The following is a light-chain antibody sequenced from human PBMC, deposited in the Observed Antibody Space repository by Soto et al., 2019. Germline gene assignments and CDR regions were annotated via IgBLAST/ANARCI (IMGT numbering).Light chain of an antibody. CDR1: SSNIGNNY. CDR3: GTWASSLSAVV. CDR2: DNN. V-gene: IGLV1-51*01. J-gene: IGLJ2*01. Sequence: QSVLTQPPSVPAAPEQKVTISCSGSSSNIGNNYVSWYQQLPGTAPKLLFYDNNKRPSGIPDRFSGSMSSTSATLGITGLQSGAEADYYCGTWASSLSAVVFGGGTQLTVL.